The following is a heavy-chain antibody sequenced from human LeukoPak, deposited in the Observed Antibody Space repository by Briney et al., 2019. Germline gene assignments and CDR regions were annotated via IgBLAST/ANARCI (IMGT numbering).Heavy chain of an antibody. D-gene: IGHD5-18*01. Sequence: GGSLRLSCAASGFTFSSYAMGWVRQAPGKGLEWVANIKKDGSEKYYVDSVKGRFTISRDNAKTSLYLQMNSLRAEDTAVYYCARDLSGVTGYTYGRGIDYWGQGTLVTVSS. CDR2: IKKDGSEK. CDR3: ARDLSGVTGYTYGRGIDY. CDR1: GFTFSSYA. V-gene: IGHV3-7*01. J-gene: IGHJ4*02.